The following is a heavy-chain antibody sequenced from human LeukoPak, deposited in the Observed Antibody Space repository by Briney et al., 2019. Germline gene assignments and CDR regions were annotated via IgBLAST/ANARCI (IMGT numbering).Heavy chain of an antibody. CDR3: ARVSRLYYDTSGRIFDY. Sequence: GASVKVSCKASGYTFTGYYVHWVRQAPGQGLEWMGWIKPNSGGTNYAQNFQGRVTMTRDTSISTAYMELSRLRSDDTAVYYCARVSRLYYDTSGRIFDYWGQGTLVTVSS. V-gene: IGHV1-2*02. CDR1: GYTFTGYY. CDR2: IKPNSGGT. D-gene: IGHD3-22*01. J-gene: IGHJ4*02.